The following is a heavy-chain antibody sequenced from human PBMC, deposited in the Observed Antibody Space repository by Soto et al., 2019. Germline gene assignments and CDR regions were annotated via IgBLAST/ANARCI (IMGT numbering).Heavy chain of an antibody. D-gene: IGHD3-16*01. CDR1: GFTFSSYS. Sequence: GGSLRLSCAASGFTFSSYSMNWVRQAPGKGLEWASYISSSSSTIYYADSVKGRFTISRDNAKNSLYLQMNSLRDEGTAVYYCAREGLGELFSLDYYYGMDVWGQGTTVTVSS. CDR2: ISSSSSTI. CDR3: AREGLGELFSLDYYYGMDV. V-gene: IGHV3-48*02. J-gene: IGHJ6*02.